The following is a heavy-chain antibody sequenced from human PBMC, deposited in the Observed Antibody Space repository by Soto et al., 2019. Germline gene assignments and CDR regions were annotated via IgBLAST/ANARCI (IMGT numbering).Heavy chain of an antibody. Sequence: QVQLVESGGGVVQPGRSLRLSCAASGFTFSSYAMHWVRQAPGKGLEWVAVISYDGSNKYYADSVKGRFTISRDNSTNTMYLPMNSSRAEATAVYYCARDKRDLRFLEWSYYFDFWGQGTLVTVSS. CDR1: GFTFSSYA. CDR2: ISYDGSNK. J-gene: IGHJ4*02. V-gene: IGHV3-30-3*01. CDR3: ARDKRDLRFLEWSYYFDF. D-gene: IGHD3-3*01.